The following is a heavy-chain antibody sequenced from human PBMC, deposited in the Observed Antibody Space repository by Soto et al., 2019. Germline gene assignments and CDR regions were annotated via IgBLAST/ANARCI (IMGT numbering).Heavy chain of an antibody. Sequence: QVQLVESGGGVVQPGRSLRLSCAASGFTFNTYGMHWVRQAPGKGLEWVAVTSYDGSNKYYADSVKGRFTISRDNAKNTLYVEMNSLRAEDTAVYYCVKGATGGPRGYFDLWGRGTLVTVSP. V-gene: IGHV3-30*18. CDR2: TSYDGSNK. J-gene: IGHJ2*01. CDR3: VKGATGGPRGYFDL. D-gene: IGHD3-16*01. CDR1: GFTFNTYG.